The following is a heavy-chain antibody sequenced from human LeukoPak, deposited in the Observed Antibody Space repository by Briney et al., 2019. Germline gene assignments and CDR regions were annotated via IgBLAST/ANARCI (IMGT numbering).Heavy chain of an antibody. CDR2: IWQSGST. V-gene: IGHV4-38-2*02. D-gene: IGHD5-12*01. Sequence: PSETLSLTCTVSGYSISSIHCWGWIRQPPGKGREGIGSIWQSGSTYYSPSLNSRVILSLDTSKNQFSLRLSSVTAADTAVYYCARHYGGYVSYGLDVWGQGTAVTVSS. J-gene: IGHJ6*02. CDR1: GYSISSIHC. CDR3: ARHYGGYVSYGLDV.